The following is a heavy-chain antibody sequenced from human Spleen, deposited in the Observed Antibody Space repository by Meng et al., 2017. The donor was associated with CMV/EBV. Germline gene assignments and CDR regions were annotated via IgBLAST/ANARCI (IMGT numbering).Heavy chain of an antibody. J-gene: IGHJ4*02. V-gene: IGHV4-34*01. D-gene: IGHD3-10*01. CDR3: ARGRSGSYLDY. CDR1: GGSFSGYY. Sequence: QVQLQQWGAGLLKPSGTLSSTCAVYGGSFSGYYWSWIRQPPGKGLEWIGEINHSGSTNYNPSLKSRVTISVDTSKNQFSLKLSSVTAADTAVYYCARGRSGSYLDYWGQGTLVTVSS. CDR2: INHSGST.